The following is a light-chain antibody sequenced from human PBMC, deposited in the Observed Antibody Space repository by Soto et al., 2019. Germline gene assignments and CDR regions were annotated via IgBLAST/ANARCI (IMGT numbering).Light chain of an antibody. Sequence: QSVLTQPPAASGSPGQSVTISCTGTSTDIGAYNYVSWYQQRPGKAPKLLIYEVFRRPSGVPDRFSASKSGNTASLTVSGLQPEDEADYYCSSYAGRETGVFGTGTKVTVL. J-gene: IGLJ1*01. CDR2: EVF. V-gene: IGLV2-8*01. CDR3: SSYAGRETGV. CDR1: STDIGAYNY.